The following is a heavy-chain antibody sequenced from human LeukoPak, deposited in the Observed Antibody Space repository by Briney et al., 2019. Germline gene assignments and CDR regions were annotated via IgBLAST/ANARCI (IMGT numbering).Heavy chain of an antibody. J-gene: IGHJ5*02. D-gene: IGHD2-2*01. V-gene: IGHV3-30-3*01. CDR1: GFTFSSYA. Sequence: PGGSLRLSCAASGFTFSSYAMHWVRQAPGKGLEWVAVISYDGSNKYYADSVKGRFTISRDNSKNTLYLQMNSLRAEDTAVYYCARRTVDSVVLAAKDRGHWFDPWGQGTLVTVSS. CDR3: ARRTVDSVVLAAKDRGHWFDP. CDR2: ISYDGSNK.